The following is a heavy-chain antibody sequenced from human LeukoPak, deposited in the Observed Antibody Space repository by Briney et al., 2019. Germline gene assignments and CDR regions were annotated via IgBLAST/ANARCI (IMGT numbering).Heavy chain of an antibody. J-gene: IGHJ6*03. D-gene: IGHD5-18*01. CDR2: MNPNSGNT. V-gene: IGHV1-8*01. Sequence: ASVKVSCKASGYTFTSYDINWVRQATGQGLEWMGWMNPNSGNTGYAQKFQGRVTMTRNTSISTAYMELSSLRSEDTAVYYCARLGTAMAVYYYYYMDVWGKGTTVTVSS. CDR1: GYTFTSYD. CDR3: ARLGTAMAVYYYYYMDV.